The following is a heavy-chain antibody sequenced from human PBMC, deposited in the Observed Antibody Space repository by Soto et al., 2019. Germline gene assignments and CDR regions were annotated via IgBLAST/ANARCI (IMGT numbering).Heavy chain of an antibody. Sequence: QVQLVESGGGVVQPGRSLRLSCAASGFTFSSYGMHWVRQAPGKGLEWVAVISYDGSNKYYADSMKGRFTISRDNSKNTLYLQMNSLRAEDTAVYYCAKDPGPANKYQLLYYWGQGTLVTVSS. D-gene: IGHD2-2*01. J-gene: IGHJ4*02. CDR3: AKDPGPANKYQLLYY. V-gene: IGHV3-30*18. CDR2: ISYDGSNK. CDR1: GFTFSSYG.